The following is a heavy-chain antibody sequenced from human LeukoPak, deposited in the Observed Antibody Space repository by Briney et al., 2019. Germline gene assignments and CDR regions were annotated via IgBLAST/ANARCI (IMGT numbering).Heavy chain of an antibody. D-gene: IGHD3-16*01. CDR1: DDSMSSFY. J-gene: IGHJ2*01. CDR3: ARPKMGAYFDL. Sequence: KSSETLSLTCTVSDDSMSSFYWSWIRQPPGKGPEWIAYIYSTGATIYNPSLRSRVSISLDTSKSHFSLKLRSVTVADTAVYFCARPKMGAYFDLWGRGTLVTVSS. V-gene: IGHV4-59*08. CDR2: IYSTGAT.